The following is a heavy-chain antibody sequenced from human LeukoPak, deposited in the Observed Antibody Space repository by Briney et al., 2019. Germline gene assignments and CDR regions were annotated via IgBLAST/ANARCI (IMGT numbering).Heavy chain of an antibody. CDR2: IYSSGST. D-gene: IGHD3-22*01. J-gene: IGHJ4*02. CDR1: GASINSGSNY. V-gene: IGHV4-39*07. Sequence: PSETLSLTCRVSGASINSGSNYWGWIRQPPGKTLEWIGSIYSSGSTYYNPSPKSRVIIMIDTPKNHFSLTLSSVTAADTAVYYSTRELSGSQDYWGQGTLVTVSS. CDR3: TRELSGSQDY.